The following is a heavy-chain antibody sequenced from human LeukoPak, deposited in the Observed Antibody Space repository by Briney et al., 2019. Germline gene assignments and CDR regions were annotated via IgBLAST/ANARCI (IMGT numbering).Heavy chain of an antibody. Sequence: GASVKVSCKASGGTFSSYAISWVRQAPGQGLEWMGGIIPIFGTANYAQKFQGRVTVTADKSTSTAYMELSSLRSEDTAVYYCARDGYSSSWYSIDYWGQGTLVTVSS. J-gene: IGHJ4*02. D-gene: IGHD6-13*01. V-gene: IGHV1-69*06. CDR1: GGTFSSYA. CDR2: IIPIFGTA. CDR3: ARDGYSSSWYSIDY.